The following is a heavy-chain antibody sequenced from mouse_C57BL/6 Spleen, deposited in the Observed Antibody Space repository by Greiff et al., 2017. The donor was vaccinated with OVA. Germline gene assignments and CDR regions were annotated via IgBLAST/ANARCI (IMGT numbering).Heavy chain of an antibody. Sequence: QVQLQQPGAELVRPGSSVKLSCKASGYTFTSYWMHWVKQRPIQGLEWIGNIDPSDSETHYNQKFKDKATLTVDKSSSTAYMQLSSLTSEDSSVYYCARLDGYYSLGYWGQGTTLTVSS. CDR1: GYTFTSYW. V-gene: IGHV1-52*01. D-gene: IGHD2-3*01. J-gene: IGHJ2*01. CDR3: ARLDGYYSLGY. CDR2: IDPSDSET.